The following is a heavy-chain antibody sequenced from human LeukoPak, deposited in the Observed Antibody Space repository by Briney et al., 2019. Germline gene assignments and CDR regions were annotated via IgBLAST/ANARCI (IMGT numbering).Heavy chain of an antibody. D-gene: IGHD3-10*01. V-gene: IGHV1-69*04. Sequence: WASVKVSCKASGGTFSSYAISWVRQAPGQGLEWMGRIIPILGIANYAQKFQGRVTITADKSTSTAYMELSSLRSEDTAVYYCAREFVDAKIDYWGQGTLVTVSS. CDR1: GGTFSSYA. J-gene: IGHJ4*02. CDR2: IIPILGIA. CDR3: AREFVDAKIDY.